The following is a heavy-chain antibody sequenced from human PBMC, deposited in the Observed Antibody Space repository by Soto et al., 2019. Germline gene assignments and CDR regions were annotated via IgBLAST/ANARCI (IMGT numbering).Heavy chain of an antibody. D-gene: IGHD1-26*01. CDR2: IYHSGST. J-gene: IGHJ6*02. CDR1: GGSISSSNW. V-gene: IGHV4-4*02. Sequence: QVQLQESGPGLVKPSGTLSLTCAVSGGSISSSNWWSWVRQPPGKGLEWIGEIYHSGSTNYNPSRMSRVPISVDKSKDSFSLMRSSVTAADTAVYYCARVSGSYYYGMAVWGQGTTVTVSS. CDR3: ARVSGSYYYGMAV.